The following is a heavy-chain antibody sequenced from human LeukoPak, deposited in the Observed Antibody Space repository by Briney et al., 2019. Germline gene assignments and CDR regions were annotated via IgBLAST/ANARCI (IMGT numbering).Heavy chain of an antibody. CDR1: GFTFSSYA. D-gene: IGHD3-9*01. Sequence: GGSLRLSCAASGFTFSSYAMHWVRQAPGKGLEWVAVISYDGSNKYYADSVKGRFTISRDNFKNTLYLQMNSLRAEDTAVYYCAREDILTGRGDWGQGTLVTVSS. V-gene: IGHV3-30-3*01. CDR3: AREDILTGRGD. CDR2: ISYDGSNK. J-gene: IGHJ4*02.